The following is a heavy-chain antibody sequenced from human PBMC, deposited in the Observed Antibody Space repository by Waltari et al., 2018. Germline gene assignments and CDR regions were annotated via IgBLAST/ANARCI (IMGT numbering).Heavy chain of an antibody. CDR1: GDSMGSTDC. J-gene: IGHJ4*02. Sequence: QLQLQESGPGLVRPSGTLSLICAVPGDSMGSTDCWSWVRQSPGKGLEWIGQVRGDGRTNYNPSFASRVIISLDTSTHHFALEVTSATAADTALYYCARDRGRGLYLDTWGQGILV. CDR3: ARDRGRGLYLDT. D-gene: IGHD2-15*01. V-gene: IGHV4-4*02. CDR2: VRGDGRT.